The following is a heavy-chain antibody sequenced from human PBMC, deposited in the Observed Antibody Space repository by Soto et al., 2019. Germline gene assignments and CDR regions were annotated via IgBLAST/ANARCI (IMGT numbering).Heavy chain of an antibody. CDR2: IYGGGST. D-gene: IGHD6-13*01. Sequence: QPGGSLRLSCAASGFTVSSNYMSWVRPAPGKGLEWVSVIYGGGSTYYADSVKGRFTISRHNSKNTLYLQMNSLRAEDTAVYYCAGVAGYSSSQYNWFDPWGQGTLVTVSS. CDR1: GFTVSSNY. CDR3: AGVAGYSSSQYNWFDP. J-gene: IGHJ5*02. V-gene: IGHV3-53*04.